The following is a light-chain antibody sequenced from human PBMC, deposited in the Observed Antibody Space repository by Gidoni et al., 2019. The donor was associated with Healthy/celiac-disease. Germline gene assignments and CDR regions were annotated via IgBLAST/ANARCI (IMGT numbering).Light chain of an antibody. CDR3: QQYNSYPL. V-gene: IGKV1-5*01. CDR1: QSISSW. J-gene: IGKJ2*01. Sequence: IQMNQSPSTLSASVGDRVTITCRASQSISSWLAWYQQKPGKAPKLLIYDASSLESGVPSRFSGSGSGTEFTLTISSLQPDDFATYYCQQYNSYPLFGQGTKLEIK. CDR2: DAS.